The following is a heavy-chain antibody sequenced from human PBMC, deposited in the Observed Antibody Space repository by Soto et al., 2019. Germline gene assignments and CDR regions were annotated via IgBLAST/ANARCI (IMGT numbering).Heavy chain of an antibody. Sequence: QVQLVESGGGVVQHGRSLRLSCAASGFSISRSAMHWVRQAPGKGLEWVAVLAYDGSNRWYADSAKGRFTISRDNSKNTVYLQISSLRGEDTAEYYCARDLQAGTDNVNWFAPWGQGTLVTVSS. D-gene: IGHD1-1*01. CDR2: LAYDGSNR. CDR1: GFSISRSA. V-gene: IGHV3-30*04. CDR3: ARDLQAGTDNVNWFAP. J-gene: IGHJ5*02.